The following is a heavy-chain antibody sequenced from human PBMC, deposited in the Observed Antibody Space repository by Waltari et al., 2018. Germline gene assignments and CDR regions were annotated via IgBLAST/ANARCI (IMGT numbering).Heavy chain of an antibody. CDR1: GGPISSYY. J-gene: IGHJ6*02. V-gene: IGHV4-59*01. Sequence: QVQLQESGPGPVKPSETLSLTCTVPGGPISSYYWSWIRQPPGKGLARIGSIYYSGSTNYNPSLKSRVTISVDTSKNQFSLKLSSVTAADTAVYYCARDDYYYGMDVWGQGTTVTVSS. CDR2: IYYSGST. CDR3: ARDDYYYGMDV.